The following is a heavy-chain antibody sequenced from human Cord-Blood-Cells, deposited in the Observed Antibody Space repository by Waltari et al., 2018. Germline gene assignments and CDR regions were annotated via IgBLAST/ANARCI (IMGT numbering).Heavy chain of an antibody. CDR3: ARDGGAVAGNY. CDR1: GGSFSGYY. CDR2: INHSGST. V-gene: IGHV4-34*01. Sequence: QVQLQQWGAGLSQPPETLSLTCAVYGGSFSGYYWSWIRQPPGKGLEWIGEINHSGSTNYNPSLKSRVTISVDTSKNQFSLKLSSVTAADTAVYYCARDGGAVAGNYWGQGTLVTVSS. D-gene: IGHD6-19*01. J-gene: IGHJ4*02.